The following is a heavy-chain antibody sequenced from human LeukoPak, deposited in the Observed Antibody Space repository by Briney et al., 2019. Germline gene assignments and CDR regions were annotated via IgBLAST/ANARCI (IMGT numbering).Heavy chain of an antibody. Sequence: GGSLRLSCAASGFTFSDYYMSWIRQAPGKGLEWVSYISSSGSTIYYADSVKGRFTISRDNSKNTLYLQMNSLRAEDTAVYYCARAPGIGRSYYYYGMDVWGQGTTVTVSS. CDR2: ISSSGSTI. V-gene: IGHV3-11*04. CDR1: GFTFSDYY. D-gene: IGHD6-13*01. CDR3: ARAPGIGRSYYYYGMDV. J-gene: IGHJ6*02.